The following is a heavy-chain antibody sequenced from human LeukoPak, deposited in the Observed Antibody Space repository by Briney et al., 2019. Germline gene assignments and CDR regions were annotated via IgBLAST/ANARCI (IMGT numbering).Heavy chain of an antibody. J-gene: IGHJ6*03. D-gene: IGHD6-6*01. Sequence: VGSLRLSCAASGFTFSSYWMSWVRQAPGKGLEWVANIKQDGSEKYYVDSVKGRFTISRDNAKNSLYLQMNSLRAEDTAVYYCARDDKQLVWNYYYYYMDVWGKGTTVTVSS. CDR3: ARDDKQLVWNYYYYYMDV. CDR1: GFTFSSYW. CDR2: IKQDGSEK. V-gene: IGHV3-7*01.